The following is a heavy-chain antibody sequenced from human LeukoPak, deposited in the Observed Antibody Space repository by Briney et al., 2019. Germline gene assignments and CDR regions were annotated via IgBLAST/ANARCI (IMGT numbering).Heavy chain of an antibody. CDR2: IWYDGSYK. CDR1: GXTFSSHG. Sequence: GGSLRLSCEASGXTFSSHGMHWVRQAPGKGLEWVGVIWYDGSYKYYADSVKGRFTISRDNSNSTLYLQMNSLRAEDTAVYYCARDKSTSCYYFDYWGQGALVTVSS. V-gene: IGHV3-33*08. CDR3: ARDKSTSCYYFDY. D-gene: IGHD2-2*01. J-gene: IGHJ4*02.